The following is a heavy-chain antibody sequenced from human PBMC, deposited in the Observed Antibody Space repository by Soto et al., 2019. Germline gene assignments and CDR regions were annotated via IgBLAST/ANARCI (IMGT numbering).Heavy chain of an antibody. J-gene: IGHJ5*02. V-gene: IGHV1-69*13. CDR2: IIPIFGTA. Sequence: SVKVSCKASGGTFSSYAISWVRQAPGQGLEWMGGIIPIFGTANYAQKFQGRVTITADESTSTAYMELSSLRSEDTAVYYCARDTVYSSSPPNWFDPWGQGTLVTVSS. CDR1: GGTFSSYA. D-gene: IGHD6-6*01. CDR3: ARDTVYSSSPPNWFDP.